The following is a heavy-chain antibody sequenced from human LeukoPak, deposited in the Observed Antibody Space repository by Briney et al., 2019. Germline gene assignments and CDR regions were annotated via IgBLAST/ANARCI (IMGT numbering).Heavy chain of an antibody. D-gene: IGHD2-15*01. Sequence: PWETLSLTCTVSGGSVSSSSYYWGWIRQPPGKGLEWIGSIYYSGSTYYNPSLKSRVTISVDTSKNQFSLKLTSVTAADTAVYYCARTMEGYCSGGSCYQYSYYMDVWGKGTTVTISS. CDR1: GGSVSSSSYY. J-gene: IGHJ6*03. CDR2: IYYSGST. CDR3: ARTMEGYCSGGSCYQYSYYMDV. V-gene: IGHV4-39*07.